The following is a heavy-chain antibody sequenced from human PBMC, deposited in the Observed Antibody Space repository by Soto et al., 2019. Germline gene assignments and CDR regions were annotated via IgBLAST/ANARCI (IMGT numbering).Heavy chain of an antibody. CDR3: ARDRKGGYYYYGMDV. Sequence: PVGSLRLSCAASGFTFSSYEMNWVRQAPGKGLEWVSYISSSGSTIYYADSVKGRFTISRDNAKNSLYLQMNSLRAEDTAVYYCARDRKGGYYYYGMDVWGQGTTVTVSS. V-gene: IGHV3-48*03. CDR1: GFTFSSYE. CDR2: ISSSGSTI. J-gene: IGHJ6*02.